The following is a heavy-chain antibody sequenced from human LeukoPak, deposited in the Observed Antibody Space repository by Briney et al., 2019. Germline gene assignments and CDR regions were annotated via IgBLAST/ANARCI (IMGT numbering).Heavy chain of an antibody. CDR3: ARHPAYCTNGVCYPAYFDY. J-gene: IGHJ4*02. Sequence: GESLKISCKGPGYSFTSYWIGWVRQMPGKGLEWMGIIYPGDSDTRYSPSFQGQVTISADKSISTAYLQWSSLKASDTAMYYCARHPAYCTNGVCYPAYFDYWGQGTLVTVSS. CDR1: GYSFTSYW. D-gene: IGHD2-8*01. CDR2: IYPGDSDT. V-gene: IGHV5-51*01.